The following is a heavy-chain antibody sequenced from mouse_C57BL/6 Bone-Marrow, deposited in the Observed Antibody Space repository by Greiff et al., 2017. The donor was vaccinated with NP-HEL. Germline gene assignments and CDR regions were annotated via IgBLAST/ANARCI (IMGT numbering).Heavy chain of an antibody. V-gene: IGHV5-12*01. CDR2: ISNGGGST. CDR1: GFTFSDYY. Sequence: DVKLVESGGGLVQPGGSLKLSFAASGFTFSDYYMYWVRPPPERRLGWVASISNGGGSTYYPEPVKGGFPSSRDNAKNTLYLQMSRLKSEDTAMYYCARHENGIYYDYDAWFAYWGQGTLVTVSA. J-gene: IGHJ3*01. D-gene: IGHD2-4*01. CDR3: ARHENGIYYDYDAWFAY.